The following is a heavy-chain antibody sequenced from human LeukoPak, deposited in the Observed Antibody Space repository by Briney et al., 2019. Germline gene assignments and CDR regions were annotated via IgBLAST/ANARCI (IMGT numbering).Heavy chain of an antibody. J-gene: IGHJ3*02. CDR2: IIPIFGTA. V-gene: IGHV1-69*13. CDR1: GGTFSSYA. CDR3: ASSFSNFDAFDI. Sequence: SVKVSCKASGGTFSSYAISWVRQAPGQGLEWMGGIIPIFGTANYAQKFQGRVTITADESTSTAYMELSSLRSEDTAVYYCASSFSNFDAFDIWGQGTMVTVSS. D-gene: IGHD4-11*01.